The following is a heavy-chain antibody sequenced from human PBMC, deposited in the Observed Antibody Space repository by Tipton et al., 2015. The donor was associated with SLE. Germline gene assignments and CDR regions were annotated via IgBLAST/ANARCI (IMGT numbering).Heavy chain of an antibody. CDR3: ARDLVRGVSGGY. V-gene: IGHV4-4*02. J-gene: IGHJ4*02. Sequence: TLSLTCAVSGGSISGSIWWGWVRRPPGKGLEWIAEIYQSGTTNYNPSLKSRVTISLDKSKSQFSLRLISVTAADTAVYYCARDLVRGVSGGYWGQGTLVTVSS. D-gene: IGHD3-10*01. CDR2: IYQSGTT. CDR1: GGSISGSIW.